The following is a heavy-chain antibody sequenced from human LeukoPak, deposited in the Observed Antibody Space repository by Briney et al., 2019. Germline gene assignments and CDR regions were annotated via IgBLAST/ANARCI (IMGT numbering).Heavy chain of an antibody. V-gene: IGHV1-18*01. CDR1: GYTFTSYD. CDR3: ARASLVRGASFDY. Sequence: ASVKVSCKASGYTFTSYDINWVRQATGQGLEWMGWISAYNGNTNYAQKLQGRVTMTTDTSTSTAYMELRSLRSDDTAVYYCARASLVRGASFDYWGQGTLVTVSS. CDR2: ISAYNGNT. J-gene: IGHJ4*02. D-gene: IGHD3-10*01.